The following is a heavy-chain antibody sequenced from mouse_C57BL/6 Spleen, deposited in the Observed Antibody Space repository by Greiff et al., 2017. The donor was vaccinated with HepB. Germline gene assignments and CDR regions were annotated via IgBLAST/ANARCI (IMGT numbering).Heavy chain of an antibody. CDR3: ARGNYYGSSYYYAMDY. J-gene: IGHJ4*01. V-gene: IGHV1-74*01. CDR2: IHPSDSDT. Sequence: QVHVKQPGAELVKPGASVKVSCKASGYTFTSYWMHWVKQRPGQGLEWIGRIHPSDSDTNYNQKFKGKATLTVDKSSSTAYMQLSSLTSEDSAVYYCARGNYYGSSYYYAMDYWGQGTSVTVSS. D-gene: IGHD1-1*01. CDR1: GYTFTSYW.